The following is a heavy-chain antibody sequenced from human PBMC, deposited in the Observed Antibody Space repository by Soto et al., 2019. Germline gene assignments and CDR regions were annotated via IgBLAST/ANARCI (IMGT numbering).Heavy chain of an antibody. Sequence: SETLSLTCSVSGASITSYYWSWIRQSAGEGPQWIGRVYARGATNYNPSLKSRVTISGDTSKNQFSLKLTSVTAADTAVYYCARSSGDDFFYYGMDVWGHGTTVTVSS. V-gene: IGHV4-59*10. CDR2: VYARGAT. J-gene: IGHJ6*02. CDR1: GASITSYY. CDR3: ARSSGDDFFYYGMDV. D-gene: IGHD4-17*01.